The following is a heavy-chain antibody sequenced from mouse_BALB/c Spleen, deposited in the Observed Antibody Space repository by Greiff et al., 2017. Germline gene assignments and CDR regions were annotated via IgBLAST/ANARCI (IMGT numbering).Heavy chain of an antibody. CDR3: ARVGKIFYAMDY. J-gene: IGHJ4*01. Sequence: EVHLVESGGGLVKPGGSLKLSCAASGFTFSSYAMSWVRQTPEKRLEWVASISSGGSTYYPDSVKGRFTISRDNARNILYLQMSSLRSEDTAMYYCARVGKIFYAMDYWGQGTSVTVSS. D-gene: IGHD4-1*01. V-gene: IGHV5-6-5*01. CDR2: ISSGGST. CDR1: GFTFSSYA.